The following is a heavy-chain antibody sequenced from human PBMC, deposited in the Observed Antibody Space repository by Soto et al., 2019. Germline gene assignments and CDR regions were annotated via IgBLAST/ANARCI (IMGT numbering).Heavy chain of an antibody. CDR1: GFIFCDSA. CDR3: TSDYSNYYFGLDA. Sequence: PGGSLRLSCAASGFIFCDSAMHWVRQASGKGLEWVGRIRSKANSYATVYAASVEGRFTMSRDDSKNMAYLQMNSLKTEDTAVYYCTSDYSNYYFGLDAWGQGTTVTVSS. V-gene: IGHV3-73*01. D-gene: IGHD4-4*01. J-gene: IGHJ6*02. CDR2: IRSKANSYAT.